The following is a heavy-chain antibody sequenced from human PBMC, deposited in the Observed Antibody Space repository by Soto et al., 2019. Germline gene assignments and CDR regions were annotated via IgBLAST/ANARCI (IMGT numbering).Heavy chain of an antibody. V-gene: IGHV1-18*04. CDR1: GYTFTSYG. CDR3: ARVGQQQLDYYYYYGMDV. Sequence: ASVKVSCKASGYTFTSYGISWVRQAPGQGLEWMGWISAYNGNTNYAQKLQGRVTMTTDTSTSTAYMELRSLRSDDTAVYYCARVGQQQLDYYYYYGMDVWGQGTTVTVYS. J-gene: IGHJ6*02. CDR2: ISAYNGNT. D-gene: IGHD6-13*01.